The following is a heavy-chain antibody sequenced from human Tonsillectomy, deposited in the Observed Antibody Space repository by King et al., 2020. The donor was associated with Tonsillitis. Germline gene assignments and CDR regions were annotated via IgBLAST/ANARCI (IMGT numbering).Heavy chain of an antibody. V-gene: IGHV4-39*01. Sequence: QLQESGPGLVKLSEPLSLTCTVSGGSISSSSYYWGGIRQPPGKGLEWIGSIYYSGSTYYNPSFKSRVTISVDTSKNQFSLKLSSVTAADTAVYYCSSGPSLGYWGQGTLVTVSS. CDR1: GGSISSSSYY. CDR2: IYYSGST. CDR3: SSGPSLGY. J-gene: IGHJ4*02. D-gene: IGHD3-16*01.